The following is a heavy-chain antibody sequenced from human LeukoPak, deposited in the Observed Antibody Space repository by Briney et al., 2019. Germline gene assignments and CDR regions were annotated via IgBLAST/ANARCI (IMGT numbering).Heavy chain of an antibody. V-gene: IGHV3-30*02. CDR1: GFTFSSYG. CDR2: IRSDGSNT. D-gene: IGHD3-16*01. CDR3: ARDKSWGHDY. J-gene: IGHJ4*02. Sequence: PGGSLRLSCAASGFTFSSYGMHWVRQAPGKGLEWVAFIRSDGSNTYHADPVKGRFTISRDTSKNTLYLQMNSLRAEDTALYYCARDKSWGHDYWGQGTLVTVSS.